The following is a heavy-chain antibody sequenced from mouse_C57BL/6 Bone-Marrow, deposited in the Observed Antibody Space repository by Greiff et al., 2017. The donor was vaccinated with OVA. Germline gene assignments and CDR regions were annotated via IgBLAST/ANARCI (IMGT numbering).Heavy chain of an antibody. V-gene: IGHV1-64*01. CDR2: IHPNSGST. CDR3: AREVLYYFDY. CDR1: GYTFTSYW. J-gene: IGHJ2*01. Sequence: QVHVKQPGAELVKPGASVKLSCKASGYTFTSYWMHWVKQRPGQGLEWIGMIHPNSGSTNYNEKFKSKATLTVDKSSSTAYMQLSSLTSEDSAVYYCAREVLYYFDYWGQGTTLTVSS.